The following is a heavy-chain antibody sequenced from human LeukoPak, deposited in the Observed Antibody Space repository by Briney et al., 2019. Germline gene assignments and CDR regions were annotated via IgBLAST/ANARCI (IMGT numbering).Heavy chain of an antibody. CDR2: IRSKAYGGTT. J-gene: IGHJ4*02. CDR1: GFTFGDYA. Sequence: PGGSLRLSCTASGFTFGDYAMSWFRQAPGKGLEWVGFIRSKAYGGTTEYAASVKGRFTISRDDSKSIAYLQMSSLKTEDTAVYYCTRAVNVIVVVTGVDYWGQGTLVTVSS. V-gene: IGHV3-49*03. D-gene: IGHD2-21*02. CDR3: TRAVNVIVVVTGVDY.